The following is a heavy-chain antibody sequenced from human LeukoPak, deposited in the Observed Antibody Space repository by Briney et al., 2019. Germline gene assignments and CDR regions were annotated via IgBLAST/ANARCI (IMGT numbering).Heavy chain of an antibody. Sequence: GGSLRLSCAASGFTFSSYGMHWVRQAPGKGLEWVAVISYDGSNKYYADSVKGRFTISRDNSKNTLYLQMNSLRAEDTAVYYCARDPRAYCGGDCYWGVDYWGQGTLVTVSS. CDR1: GFTFSSYG. CDR3: ARDPRAYCGGDCYWGVDY. V-gene: IGHV3-30*03. D-gene: IGHD2-21*01. J-gene: IGHJ4*02. CDR2: ISYDGSNK.